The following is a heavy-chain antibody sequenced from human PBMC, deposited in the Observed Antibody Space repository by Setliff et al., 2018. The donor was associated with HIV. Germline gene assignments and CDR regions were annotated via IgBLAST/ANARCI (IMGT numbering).Heavy chain of an antibody. V-gene: IGHV7-4-1*02. D-gene: IGHD3-16*02. CDR1: GYIFTNDP. CDR3: AREFLLGDLSFPAN. J-gene: IGHJ4*02. CDR2: VNTKTGNP. Sequence: ASVKVSCKASGYIFTNDPMNWVRQAPGQGLEWMGWVNTKTGNPTYAQDFTGRFVFSLDTPVNTAYLEISGLKIEDTAVYFCAREFLLGDLSFPANWGQGTLVTVSS.